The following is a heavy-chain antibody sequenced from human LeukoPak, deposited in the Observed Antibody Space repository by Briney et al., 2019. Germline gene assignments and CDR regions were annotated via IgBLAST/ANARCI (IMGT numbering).Heavy chain of an antibody. D-gene: IGHD2-15*01. J-gene: IGHJ4*02. CDR2: ISGDGSST. V-gene: IGHV3-43*02. CDR3: AKDIGRYSPYYFDY. CDR1: GFTFDDYG. Sequence: GGSLRLSCAASGFTFDDYGMHWVRQTPGKGLEWVSLISGDGSSTYCADSVKGRFTISRDNSKNSLYMQMNSLRTEDTALYYCAKDIGRYSPYYFDYWGQGTLVTVPS.